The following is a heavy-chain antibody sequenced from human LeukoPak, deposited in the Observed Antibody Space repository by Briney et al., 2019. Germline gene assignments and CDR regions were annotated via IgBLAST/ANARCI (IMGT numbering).Heavy chain of an antibody. Sequence: ASVKVSCKASGYTFTSYAMNWVRQAPGQGLEWMGWINTNTGNPTYAQGFTGRFVFSLDTSVSTAYLQISSLKAEDTAVYYCAGARDYVWGSYRWGIDYWGQGTLVTVSS. CDR3: AGARDYVWGSYRWGIDY. D-gene: IGHD3-16*02. J-gene: IGHJ4*02. CDR2: INTNTGNP. CDR1: GYTFTSYA. V-gene: IGHV7-4-1*02.